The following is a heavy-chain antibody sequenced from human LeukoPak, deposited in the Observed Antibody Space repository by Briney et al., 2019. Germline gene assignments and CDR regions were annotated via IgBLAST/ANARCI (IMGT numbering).Heavy chain of an antibody. D-gene: IGHD2-21*01. CDR3: ARGVKPFGRITILGNYMDV. J-gene: IGHJ6*03. Sequence: ASVKVSCKASGYTLSNNYIHWVRQAPGQGLEWMGVINPSDVRTTDAEKFRGRVTLTGDTSTSTVHMELSSLTSEDTAVYYCARGVKPFGRITILGNYMDVWGKGATVTVSS. CDR1: GYTLSNNY. V-gene: IGHV1-46*01. CDR2: INPSDVRT.